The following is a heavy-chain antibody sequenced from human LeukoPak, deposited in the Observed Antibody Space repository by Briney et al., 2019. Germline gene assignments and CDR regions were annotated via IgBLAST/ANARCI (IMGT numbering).Heavy chain of an antibody. D-gene: IGHD4-17*01. CDR2: IYYSGST. CDR3: ARDSYGDFRSFDY. V-gene: IGHV4-39*07. J-gene: IGHJ4*02. Sequence: SETLSLTCTVSGGSISSSSYYWGWIRQPPGKGLEWIGSIYYSGSTYYNPSHKSRVTISVDTSKNQFSLKLSSVTAADTAVYYCARDSYGDFRSFDYWGQGTLVTVSS. CDR1: GGSISSSSYY.